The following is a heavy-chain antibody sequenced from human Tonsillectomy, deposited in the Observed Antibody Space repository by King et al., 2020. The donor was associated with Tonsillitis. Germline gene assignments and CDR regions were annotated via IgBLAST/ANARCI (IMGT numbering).Heavy chain of an antibody. J-gene: IGHJ4*02. CDR1: GYRFTNYW. Sequence: GQLVQSGAEVKKPGESLKISCKGSGYRFTNYWIGWVRQMPGKGLEWMGIIYPGDSDTRYSPSFQSQVTISADKSISTAYLQWSSLKASDTAMYYCARHPDSSSWYYAYWGQGTLVTVSS. V-gene: IGHV5-51*01. CDR2: IYPGDSDT. D-gene: IGHD6-13*01. CDR3: ARHPDSSSWYYAY.